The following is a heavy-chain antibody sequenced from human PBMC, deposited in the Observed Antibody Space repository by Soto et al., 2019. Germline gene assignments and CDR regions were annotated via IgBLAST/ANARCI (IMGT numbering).Heavy chain of an antibody. Sequence: PGGSLRGSCEASGFTFSGFDIHWVRQPTGKGLEWVSTIGTAGDTYYAVSVKGRFTISRDNAKNSLSLQMNSLRAGDTAVYFCARGQEVGAHFFDSWGQGTQVTVSS. J-gene: IGHJ4*02. CDR2: IGTAGDT. D-gene: IGHD2-15*01. CDR1: GFTFSGFD. V-gene: IGHV3-13*01. CDR3: ARGQEVGAHFFDS.